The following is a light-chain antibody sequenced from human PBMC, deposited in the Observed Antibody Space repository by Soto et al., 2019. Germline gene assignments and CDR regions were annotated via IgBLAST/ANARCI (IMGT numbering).Light chain of an antibody. Sequence: DIVMTQPPESLAASLGERATINCKSSQSVLYSSNNKNYLAWYQQKPGLLHKLLIYWASTLEAGVSDGFTGSGSETDFTITFRSLQPEEVADYYCQQHYRTLPTFGRGSK. CDR2: WAS. CDR1: QSVLYSSNNKNY. J-gene: IGKJ4*02. CDR3: QQHYRTLPT. V-gene: IGKV4-1*01.